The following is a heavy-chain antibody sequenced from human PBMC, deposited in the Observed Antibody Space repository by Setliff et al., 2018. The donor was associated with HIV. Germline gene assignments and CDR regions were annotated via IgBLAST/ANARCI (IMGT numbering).Heavy chain of an antibody. D-gene: IGHD3-16*01. CDR1: GYTFTTYG. J-gene: IGHJ5*02. V-gene: IGHV7-4-1*02. CDR2: INTNTGNP. Sequence: ASVKVSCKASGYTFTTYGMNWVRQAPGQGLEWMGWINTNTGNPTYAQGFTGGRFVFSLDTSVTTAYLQISSLKAEDTAIYYCATQRLVRLGDLKNWFDPWGQGTLVTVS. CDR3: ATQRLVRLGDLKNWFDP.